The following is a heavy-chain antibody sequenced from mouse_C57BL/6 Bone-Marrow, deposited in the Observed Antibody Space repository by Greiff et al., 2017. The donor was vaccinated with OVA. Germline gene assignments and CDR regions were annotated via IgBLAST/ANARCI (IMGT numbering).Heavy chain of an antibody. J-gene: IGHJ1*03. CDR3: TRLLRYGYFDV. D-gene: IGHD1-1*01. V-gene: IGHV14-4*01. CDR2: IDPENGDT. Sequence: VQLQQSGAELVRPGASVKLSCTASGFNIKDYYMHWVKQRPEQGLEWIGWIDPENGDTEYASKFQGKATITADTSSNTAYLQLSSLTSEDTAVYYCTRLLRYGYFDVWGTGTTVTVS. CDR1: GFNIKDYY.